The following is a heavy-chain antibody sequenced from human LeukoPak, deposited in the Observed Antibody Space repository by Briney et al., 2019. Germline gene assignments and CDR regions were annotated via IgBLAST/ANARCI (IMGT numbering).Heavy chain of an antibody. J-gene: IGHJ6*02. CDR3: ASELGTSYYYYYGMDV. Sequence: ASVKVSCKASGYTFTSYGISWVRQAPGQGLEWMGWISAYNGNTNYAQKLQGRVTMTTDTSTSTAYMELRSLRSDDTAVYYCASELGTSYYYYYGMDVWGQGTTVIVSS. CDR2: ISAYNGNT. CDR1: GYTFTSYG. V-gene: IGHV1-18*01. D-gene: IGHD1-26*01.